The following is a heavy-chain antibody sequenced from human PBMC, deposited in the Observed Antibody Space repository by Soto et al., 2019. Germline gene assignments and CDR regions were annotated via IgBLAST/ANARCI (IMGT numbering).Heavy chain of an antibody. CDR1: GGSVSSGSYY. Sequence: SETLSLTCTVSGGSVSSGSYYWNWIRQPPGKGLEWIAYIYYTGSTNYNPSLKSRVTISVDTSKNQFSLKLSSVTAADTAVYYCARGEPWFDPWGQGTLVTVSS. J-gene: IGHJ5*02. CDR3: ARGEPWFDP. CDR2: IYYTGST. V-gene: IGHV4-61*01. D-gene: IGHD1-1*01.